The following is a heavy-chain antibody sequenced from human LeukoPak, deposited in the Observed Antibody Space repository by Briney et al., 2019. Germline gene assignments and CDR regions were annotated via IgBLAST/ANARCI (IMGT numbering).Heavy chain of an antibody. CDR3: ARRRLGGYFDY. CDR1: GGSFSSSTYC. CDR2: IYYSENT. J-gene: IGHJ4*02. Sequence: PSETLSLTCTVSGGSFSSSTYCWGWIRQPPGKGLEWIGNIYYSENTYYNASLKGRATLSADTSRKQFSLKLTSVTAADTAVYYCARRRLGGYFDYWGQGILVTVSS. V-gene: IGHV4-39*01. D-gene: IGHD3-10*01.